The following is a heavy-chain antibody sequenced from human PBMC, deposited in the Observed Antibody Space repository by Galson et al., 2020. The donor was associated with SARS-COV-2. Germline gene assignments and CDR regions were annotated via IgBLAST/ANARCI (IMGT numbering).Heavy chain of an antibody. V-gene: IGHV3-30*18. D-gene: IGHD3-10*01. Sequence: QLGESLKISCAASGFTFSNYGMHWVRQAPGKGLEWVAVISYDGSNKYYADSVKGRFTISRDNSKNTLFLQMNSLRADDTAVYYCAKGSGNFYHFFDYWGQGTLVTVSS. CDR3: AKGSGNFYHFFDY. J-gene: IGHJ4*02. CDR2: ISYDGSNK. CDR1: GFTFSNYG.